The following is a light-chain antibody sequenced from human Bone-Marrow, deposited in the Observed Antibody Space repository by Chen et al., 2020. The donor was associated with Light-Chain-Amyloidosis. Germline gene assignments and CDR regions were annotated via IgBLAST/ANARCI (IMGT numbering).Light chain of an antibody. CDR3: QSADSSGTYEGI. CDR1: DLPTKY. V-gene: IGLV3-25*03. CDR2: RDT. J-gene: IGLJ2*01. Sequence: SYELTQPPSVSVSPGQTARITCSGDDLPTKYAYWYQQKPGQAPVRGIHRDTERPSGISDRLSGASSGTTATLTISGVQAEDEADYHCQSADSSGTYEGIFGGGTKLTVL.